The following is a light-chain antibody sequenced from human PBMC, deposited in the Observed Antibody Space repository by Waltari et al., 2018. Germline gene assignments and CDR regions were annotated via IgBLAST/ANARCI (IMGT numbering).Light chain of an antibody. Sequence: EIVMTQSPATLSVSPGERATLSCRASQSVSNKLAWYQQKPGQAPRLLIYGASNRATGVPARFSASGSGTEFTLTISSLQSEDFAVYYCQQFNNWPLYTFGQGTKLEIK. J-gene: IGKJ2*01. CDR1: QSVSNK. CDR3: QQFNNWPLYT. V-gene: IGKV3-15*01. CDR2: GAS.